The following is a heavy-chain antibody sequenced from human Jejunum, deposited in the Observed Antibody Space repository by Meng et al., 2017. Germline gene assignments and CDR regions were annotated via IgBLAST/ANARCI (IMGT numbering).Heavy chain of an antibody. Sequence: GGTFYNPSLKSRVTISVDTSKNQFSLKLSSVTAADTAVYFCARGELLWDYWGQGTLVTVSS. CDR3: ARGELLWDY. D-gene: IGHD2-2*01. V-gene: IGHV4-30-2*05. J-gene: IGHJ4*02. CDR2: GGT.